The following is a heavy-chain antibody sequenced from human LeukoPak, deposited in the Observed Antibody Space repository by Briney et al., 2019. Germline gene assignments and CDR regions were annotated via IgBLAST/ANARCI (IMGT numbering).Heavy chain of an antibody. CDR3: ARVTYGSGTYGAFDY. V-gene: IGHV3-23*01. Sequence: QAGGSLRLSCAASGYTFSSYAMSWVRQAPGKGLEWVSTISGSGDNTYYADSVKGRFTISRDNSKNTLYLQMNSLRAEDTAVYYCARVTYGSGTYGAFDYWGQGTLVTVSS. J-gene: IGHJ4*02. CDR1: GYTFSSYA. D-gene: IGHD3-10*01. CDR2: ISGSGDNT.